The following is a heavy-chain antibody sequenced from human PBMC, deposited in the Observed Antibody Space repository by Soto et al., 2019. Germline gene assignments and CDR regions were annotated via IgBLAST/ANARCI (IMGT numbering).Heavy chain of an antibody. D-gene: IGHD5-12*01. Sequence: SETLSLTCTVSGGSISSGDYYWSWIRQPPGKGLEWIGYIYYSGSTYYNPSLKSRVTISVDTPKNQFSLKLSSVTAADTAVYYCAREGWRWLQYIDYWGQGTLVTVSS. CDR1: GGSISSGDYY. V-gene: IGHV4-30-4*01. J-gene: IGHJ4*02. CDR2: IYYSGST. CDR3: AREGWRWLQYIDY.